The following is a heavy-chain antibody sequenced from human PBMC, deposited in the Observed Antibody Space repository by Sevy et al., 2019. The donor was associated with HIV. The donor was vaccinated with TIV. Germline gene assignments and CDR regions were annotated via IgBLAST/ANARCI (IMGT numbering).Heavy chain of an antibody. CDR1: GFTFSNGW. CDR3: ATEGLYCSGSTCYTEGFDD. Sequence: GGSLRLSCAASGFTFSNGWMSWVRQAPGKGLEWVGHIKSKTDGGTTDYAAPMKGRFTNSRDDSKNTVYLQMNSLKSEDTAVYYCATEGLYCSGSTCYTEGFDDWGQGTLVTVSS. J-gene: IGHJ4*02. V-gene: IGHV3-15*01. CDR2: IKSKTDGGTT. D-gene: IGHD2-15*01.